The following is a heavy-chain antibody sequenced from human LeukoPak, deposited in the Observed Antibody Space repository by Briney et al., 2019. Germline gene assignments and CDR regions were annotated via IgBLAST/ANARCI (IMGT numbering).Heavy chain of an antibody. CDR2: IIPIFGTA. J-gene: IGHJ3*02. D-gene: IGHD3-22*01. V-gene: IGHV1-69*01. Sequence: SVKVSCKASGGTFSSYAISWVRQAPGQGLEWMGGIIPIFGTANYAQKFQGRVTITADESTSTAYMKLSSLRSEDTAVYYCAREQSWYYDSSGHDAFDIWGQGTMVTVSS. CDR1: GGTFSSYA. CDR3: AREQSWYYDSSGHDAFDI.